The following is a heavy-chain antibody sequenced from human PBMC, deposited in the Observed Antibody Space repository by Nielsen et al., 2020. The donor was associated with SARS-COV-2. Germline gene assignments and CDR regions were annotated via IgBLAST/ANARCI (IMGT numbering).Heavy chain of an antibody. CDR1: GFIFSSYA. V-gene: IGHV3-9*01. CDR2: IRWNSGSI. CDR3: ATLYDILTGYAFDI. Sequence: GGSLRLSCTASGFIFSSYAMSWVRQAPGKGLEWVSGIRWNSGSIGYADSVKGRFTISRDNAKNSLYLQMNSLRAEDTALYYCATLYDILTGYAFDIWGQGTMVTVSS. D-gene: IGHD3-9*01. J-gene: IGHJ3*02.